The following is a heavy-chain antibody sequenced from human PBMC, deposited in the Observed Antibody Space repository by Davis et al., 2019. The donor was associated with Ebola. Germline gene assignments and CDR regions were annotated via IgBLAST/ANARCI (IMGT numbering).Heavy chain of an antibody. J-gene: IGHJ3*02. CDR3: ARTVPSGIVGTTTNAFDI. V-gene: IGHV3-21*01. CDR2: ISSSSNYI. CDR1: GFTFSSNS. Sequence: GESLKISCAASGFTFSSNSMNWVRQAPGKGLEWVSFISSSSNYIYYADSVKGRFTVSRDNAKSSLYLQMDSLRPADTSVYFCARTVPSGIVGTTTNAFDIWGQGTMVTVFS. D-gene: IGHD1-26*01.